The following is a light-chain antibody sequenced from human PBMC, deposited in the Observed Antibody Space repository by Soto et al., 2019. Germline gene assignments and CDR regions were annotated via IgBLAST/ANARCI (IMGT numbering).Light chain of an antibody. CDR1: QSVNNN. J-gene: IGKJ1*01. V-gene: IGKV3-15*01. CDR2: GAS. CDR3: QQYNNWPRT. Sequence: EIVMTQSPATLSVSPGGRATLSCRASQSVNNNLAWYHQKPGQAPRLLIYGASTRATGIPARFSGSGSGTEFTLIITSLQSEDFAVYYCQQYNNWPRTFGQGTKV.